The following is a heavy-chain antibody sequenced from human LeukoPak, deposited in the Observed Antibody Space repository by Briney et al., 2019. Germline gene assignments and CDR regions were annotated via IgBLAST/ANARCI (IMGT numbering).Heavy chain of an antibody. D-gene: IGHD1-26*01. CDR2: ISAGNGNT. CDR3: ARDSGSGSNDY. Sequence: ASVKVPCKASGYTFTSYAIHWVRQAPGQRLEWMGWISAGNGNTKYSQNFQGRVTFISNTSATTAFMELSSLRSEDAAVYYCARDSGSGSNDYWGQGTLVTVSS. J-gene: IGHJ4*02. CDR1: GYTFTSYA. V-gene: IGHV1-3*01.